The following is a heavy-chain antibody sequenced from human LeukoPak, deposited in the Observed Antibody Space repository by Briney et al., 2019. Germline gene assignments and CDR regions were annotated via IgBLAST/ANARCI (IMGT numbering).Heavy chain of an antibody. CDR1: GFTFSSYS. V-gene: IGHV3-21*01. CDR2: ISSSSSYI. J-gene: IGHJ4*02. CDR3: ARVGYTAMVYYFDY. Sequence: PGGSLRLSCAASGFTFSSYSMNWVRQAPGKGLEWVSSISSSSSYIYYADSVKGRFTISRDNAKNSLYLQMNSLRAEDTAVYYCARVGYTAMVYYFDYWGQGTLVTVSS. D-gene: IGHD5-18*01.